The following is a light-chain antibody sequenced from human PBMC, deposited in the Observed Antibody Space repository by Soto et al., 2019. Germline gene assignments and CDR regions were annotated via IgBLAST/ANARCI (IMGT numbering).Light chain of an antibody. Sequence: QSVLTQPASVSGSPGQSITISCTGTSSDVGRYNYVSWYQQHPGKAPKVMIYDVNNRPSGVSNRFSGSKSGNTASLTISGLQAEDEAHYYCSSYTSSSTPFVFGTGTKVTV. CDR3: SSYTSSSTPFV. V-gene: IGLV2-14*03. J-gene: IGLJ1*01. CDR1: SSDVGRYNY. CDR2: DVN.